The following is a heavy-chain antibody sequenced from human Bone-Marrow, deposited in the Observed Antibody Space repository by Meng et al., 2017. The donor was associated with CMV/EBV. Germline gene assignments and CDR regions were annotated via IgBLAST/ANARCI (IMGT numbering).Heavy chain of an antibody. CDR3: VSRDSYYPD. V-gene: IGHV3-7*01. Sequence: GESLKISCAASGFSFSSYWMSWVRQAPGKGLEWMANIKQDGSEKYYVDSVKGRFTISRDNPKNSLYLQMNYLRAEDTAVYYCVSRDSYYPDWGQGTLVTVSS. CDR2: IKQDGSEK. CDR1: GFSFSSYW. D-gene: IGHD1-26*01. J-gene: IGHJ4*02.